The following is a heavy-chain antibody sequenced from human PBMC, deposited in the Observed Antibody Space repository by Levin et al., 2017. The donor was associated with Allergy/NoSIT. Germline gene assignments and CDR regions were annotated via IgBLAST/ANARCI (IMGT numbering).Heavy chain of an antibody. CDR3: ARNFPSAEGFEY. V-gene: IGHV4-4*07. CDR2: IYSSGHT. CDR1: GDSIRNNY. Sequence: KASETLSLLCSVSGDSIRNNYWSWIRQPAGKPLEWIGRIYSSGHTNYNVSLQGRVTMSVDTSKDQVPLKLASVTAADTAVYYCARNFPSAEGFEYWGQGILVTVSS. J-gene: IGHJ4*01. D-gene: IGHD2-2*01.